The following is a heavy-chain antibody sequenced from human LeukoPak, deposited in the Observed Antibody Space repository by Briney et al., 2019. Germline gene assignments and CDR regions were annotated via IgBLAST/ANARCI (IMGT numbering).Heavy chain of an antibody. J-gene: IGHJ6*02. CDR2: ISGNSGNT. CDR3: ARSGFTVVPIANHHDGMDV. D-gene: IGHD2-2*01. CDR1: GYSFISYG. V-gene: IGHV1-18*01. Sequence: ASVKVSCKCSGYSFISYGINWVRQAPGQGLEWMGWISGNSGNTKYADKFQGRVTMTTDTSTETVYMELRSLRSDDTAVYYCARSGFTVVPIANHHDGMDVWGHGTTVTVSS.